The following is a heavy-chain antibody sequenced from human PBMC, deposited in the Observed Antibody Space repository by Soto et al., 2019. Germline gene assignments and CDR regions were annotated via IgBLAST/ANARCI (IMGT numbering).Heavy chain of an antibody. Sequence: PSQTLSLTCVISGDSVSSNSAAWNWIRQSPSRGLEWLGRTYYRSKWYNDYAVSVKSRITINPDTSKNQFSLQLNSVTPEDTAVYYCARGPLLLYPGRDWFDPWGQGTLVTVSS. CDR2: TYYRSKWYN. V-gene: IGHV6-1*01. J-gene: IGHJ5*02. CDR3: ARGPLLLYPGRDWFDP. D-gene: IGHD2-15*01. CDR1: GDSVSSNSAA.